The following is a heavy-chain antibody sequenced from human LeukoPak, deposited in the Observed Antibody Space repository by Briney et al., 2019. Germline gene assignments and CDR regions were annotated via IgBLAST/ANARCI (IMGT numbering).Heavy chain of an antibody. Sequence: ASVKVSCKASGYTFTGYYMHWVRQAPGQGLEWMGRINPNSGGTNYAQKFQCRVTMTRDTSISTAYMELSRLRSDDTAVYYCAREVVAAVYDAFDIWGQGTMVTVSS. V-gene: IGHV1-2*06. J-gene: IGHJ3*02. CDR3: AREVVAAVYDAFDI. CDR2: INPNSGGT. D-gene: IGHD2-15*01. CDR1: GYTFTGYY.